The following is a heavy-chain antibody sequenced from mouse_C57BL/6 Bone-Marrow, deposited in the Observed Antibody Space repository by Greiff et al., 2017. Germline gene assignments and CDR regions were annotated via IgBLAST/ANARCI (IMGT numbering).Heavy chain of an antibody. CDR1: GFSLTSYG. CDR3: AKPYDYDEGGYAMDY. J-gene: IGHJ4*01. Sequence: QVQLQQSGPGLVQPSQSLSITCTVSGFSLTSYGVHWVRQSPGKGLEWLGVIWRGGSTDYNAAFMSRLSITKDNSKSQVFFKMNSLQADDTAIYYCAKPYDYDEGGYAMDYWGQGTSVTVSS. D-gene: IGHD2-4*01. CDR2: IWRGGST. V-gene: IGHV2-5*01.